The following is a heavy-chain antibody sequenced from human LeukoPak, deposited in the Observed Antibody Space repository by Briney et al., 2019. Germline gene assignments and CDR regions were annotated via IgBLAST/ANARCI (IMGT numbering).Heavy chain of an antibody. V-gene: IGHV1-8*01. CDR3: ARGPRFDP. J-gene: IGHJ5*02. CDR2: ISPNTGNT. CDR1: GYTFTIYE. Sequence: ASVKVSCKASGYTFTIYEFNWVRQAPRQGLEWLGYISPNTGNTGYAQKFQGRVTMTRDTSISTTYMELSSLTSEDTAVYYCARGPRFDPWGQGTLVTVSS.